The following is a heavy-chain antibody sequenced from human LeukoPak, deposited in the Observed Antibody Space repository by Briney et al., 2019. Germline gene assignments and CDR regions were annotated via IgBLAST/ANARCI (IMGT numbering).Heavy chain of an antibody. V-gene: IGHV3-74*01. Sequence: GGSLRLSCAASGFTFSSYSMNWVRQAPGKGLVWVSRINSDGSSTVSADSVKGRFTISRDNAMNTLYLQMNSLRAEDTAVYYCARDLRSPSDTNIAIDYWGQGTLVTVSS. J-gene: IGHJ4*02. CDR3: ARDLRSPSDTNIAIDY. CDR2: INSDGSST. CDR1: GFTFSSYS.